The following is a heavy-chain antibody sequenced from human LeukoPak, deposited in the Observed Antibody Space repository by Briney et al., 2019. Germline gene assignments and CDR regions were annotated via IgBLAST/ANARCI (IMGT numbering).Heavy chain of an antibody. CDR1: GYTFTGYY. CDR3: ARAHPGAYCGGDCYSFDY. Sequence: ASVKVSCKASGYTFTGYYMHWVRQAPGQGLEWMGWINPNSGGTNYAQKFQGRVTMTRDTSISTAYMELSRLRSDDTAVYYCARAHPGAYCGGDCYSFDYWGQGTLVTVSS. V-gene: IGHV1-2*02. J-gene: IGHJ4*02. D-gene: IGHD2-21*02. CDR2: INPNSGGT.